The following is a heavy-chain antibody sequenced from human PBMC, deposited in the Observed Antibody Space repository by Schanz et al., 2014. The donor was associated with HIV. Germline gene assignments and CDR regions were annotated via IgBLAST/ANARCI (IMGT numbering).Heavy chain of an antibody. D-gene: IGHD4-17*01. CDR3: AKEATVVTLAFEI. J-gene: IGHJ3*02. CDR1: GFTLSNSA. Sequence: QVQMVESGGGVVQPGRSLRLSCAASGFTLSNSAMHWVRQAPGKGLEWVAIISFDGSNKYYADSVKGRFTISRDNSKNTLYLQMNSLRAEDTAVYYCAKEATVVTLAFEIWGQGTMVTVSS. V-gene: IGHV3-30-3*01. CDR2: ISFDGSNK.